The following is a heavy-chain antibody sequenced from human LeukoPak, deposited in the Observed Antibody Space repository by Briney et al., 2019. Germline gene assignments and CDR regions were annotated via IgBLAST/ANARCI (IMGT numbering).Heavy chain of an antibody. CDR2: IIPIFGTA. CDR3: ARGAEWLVPAAVDY. Sequence: SVKVFCKASGGTFSSYAISWVRQAPGQGLEWMGGIIPIFGTANYAQKFQGRVTITSDESTSTAYMELSSLRSEDTAVYYCARGAEWLVPAAVDYWGQGTLVTVSS. J-gene: IGHJ4*02. D-gene: IGHD2-2*01. V-gene: IGHV1-69*13. CDR1: GGTFSSYA.